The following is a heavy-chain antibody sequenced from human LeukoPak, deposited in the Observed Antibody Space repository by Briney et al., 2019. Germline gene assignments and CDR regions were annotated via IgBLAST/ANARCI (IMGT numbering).Heavy chain of an antibody. Sequence: SETLSLTCAVYGGSFSGYYWSWIRQPPGKGLKWIGEINHSGITNYNPSLKSRVTISIDTSKNQCTLKLSSVTAADTAVYYCARGSGYYKLDWFDPWGQGTLVTVSS. J-gene: IGHJ5*02. D-gene: IGHD3-3*01. CDR2: INHSGIT. CDR3: ARGSGYYKLDWFDP. CDR1: GGSFSGYY. V-gene: IGHV4-34*01.